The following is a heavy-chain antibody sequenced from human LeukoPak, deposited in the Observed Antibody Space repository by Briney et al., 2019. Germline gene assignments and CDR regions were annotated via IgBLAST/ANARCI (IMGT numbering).Heavy chain of an antibody. V-gene: IGHV3-9*01. CDR1: GFTFDDYA. J-gene: IGHJ4*02. D-gene: IGHD6-19*01. CDR2: ISWNSGSI. CDR3: AKDTGYSSGWYDY. Sequence: GGSLRLSCAASGFTFDDYAMHWVRQAPGKGLEWVSGISWNSGSIGYGDSVKGRFTISRDNAKNSLYLQMNSLRAEDTALYYCAKDTGYSSGWYDYWGQGTLVTVSS.